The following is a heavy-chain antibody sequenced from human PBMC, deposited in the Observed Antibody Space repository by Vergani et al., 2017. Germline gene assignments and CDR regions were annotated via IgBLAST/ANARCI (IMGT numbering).Heavy chain of an antibody. J-gene: IGHJ6*03. CDR1: GGSISGYY. V-gene: IGHV4-59*01. D-gene: IGHD2-2*01. CDR3: ARFDGYRLPSRGYYYXMDV. Sequence: QVQLQESGPGLVKPSETLSLTCTVSGGSISGYYWSWIRQPPGKGLESIGYIYYSGSTNYNPSLKSRLTISVDTSKNQFSLKLSSVTAADTAVYYCARFDGYRLPSRGYYYXMDVWGKGTTVTVSS. CDR2: IYYSGST.